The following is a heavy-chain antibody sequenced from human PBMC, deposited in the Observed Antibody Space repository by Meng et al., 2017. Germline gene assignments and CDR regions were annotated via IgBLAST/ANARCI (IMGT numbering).Heavy chain of an antibody. D-gene: IGHD6-6*01. CDR1: GFTFSSYG. Sequence: QVQLVESGGGVVQPGRSLRLSCAASGFTFSSYGMHWVRQAPGKGLEWVSVIYSGGSTYYADSVKGRFTISRDNSKNTLYLQMNSLRAEDTAVYYCARESMYNWFDPWGQGTLVTVFS. CDR3: ARESMYNWFDP. CDR2: IYSGGST. V-gene: IGHV3-NL1*01. J-gene: IGHJ5*02.